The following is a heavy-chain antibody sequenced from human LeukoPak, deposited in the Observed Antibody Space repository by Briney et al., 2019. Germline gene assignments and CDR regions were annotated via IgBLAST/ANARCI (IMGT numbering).Heavy chain of an antibody. CDR2: IKQDGSEK. D-gene: IGHD4-17*01. J-gene: IGHJ6*03. Sequence: GGSLRLSCAASGFTFSSYWMSWVRQAPGKGLEWVANIKQDGSEKYYVDSVKGRFTISRDNAKNSLYLQMNSLRAEDTAVYYCARETRPTVTTDYYYCMDVWGKGTTVTVSS. CDR3: ARETRPTVTTDYYYCMDV. V-gene: IGHV3-7*01. CDR1: GFTFSSYW.